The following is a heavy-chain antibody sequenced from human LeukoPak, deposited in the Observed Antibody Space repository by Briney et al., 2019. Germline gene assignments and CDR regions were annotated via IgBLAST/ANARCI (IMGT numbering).Heavy chain of an antibody. CDR1: GFTFSSYW. CDR2: MNPDGSEK. D-gene: IGHD3-22*01. J-gene: IGHJ4*02. Sequence: GGSLRLSCAASGFTFSSYWMSWVRQAPGKGLEWVANMNPDGSEKYYVDSVKGRFTISRDNAKNSLYLQMNSLRAEDTAVYYCARNYYDSSGYYVYWGQGTLVTVSS. CDR3: ARNYYDSSGYYVY. V-gene: IGHV3-7*01.